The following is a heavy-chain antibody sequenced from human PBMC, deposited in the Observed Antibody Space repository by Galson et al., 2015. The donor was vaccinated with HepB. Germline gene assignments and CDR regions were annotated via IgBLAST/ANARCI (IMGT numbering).Heavy chain of an antibody. Sequence: PALVKPTQTLTLTCTFSGFSLSTSGMCVSWLRQPPGKALEWLALIDWDDDKYYSTSLKTRLTISKDTSKNQVVLTMTNMDPVDTATYYCARIITGTSLPDYWGQGTLVTVSS. V-gene: IGHV2-70*01. CDR2: IDWDDDK. CDR1: GFSLSTSGMC. D-gene: IGHD1-20*01. J-gene: IGHJ4*02. CDR3: ARIITGTSLPDY.